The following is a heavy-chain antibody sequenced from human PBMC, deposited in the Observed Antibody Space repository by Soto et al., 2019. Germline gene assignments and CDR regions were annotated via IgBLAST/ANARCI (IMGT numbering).Heavy chain of an antibody. CDR3: ARGEKHDYGNFDP. J-gene: IGHJ5*02. CDR2: IIPIFGTA. CDR1: GGTFSSYA. D-gene: IGHD4-17*01. V-gene: IGHV1-69*12. Sequence: QVQLVQSGAEVKKPGSSVKVSCKASGGTFSSYAISWVRQAPGQGLEWMGGIIPIFGTANYAQKFQGRVTITADESTSRAYMEMRSLRSEDTAVDYCARGEKHDYGNFDPWGQGTLVTVSS.